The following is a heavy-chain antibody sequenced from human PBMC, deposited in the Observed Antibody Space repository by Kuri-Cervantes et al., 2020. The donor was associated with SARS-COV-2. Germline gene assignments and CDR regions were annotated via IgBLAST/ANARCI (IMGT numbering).Heavy chain of an antibody. V-gene: IGHV3-7*01. CDR1: GISFSYYW. CDR3: ASSLLLWFGELSD. CDR2: IKQDGSEK. Sequence: GESLKISCEASGISFSYYWMTWVRQTPGRGLEWVANIKQDGSEKYYVDSVKGRFTISRDNAGNSLFLQMNSLRSEDTAVYYCASSLLLWFGELSDWGQGTLVTVSS. D-gene: IGHD3-10*01. J-gene: IGHJ4*02.